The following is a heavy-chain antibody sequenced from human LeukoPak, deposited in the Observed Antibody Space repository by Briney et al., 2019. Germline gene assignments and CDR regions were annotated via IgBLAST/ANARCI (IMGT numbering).Heavy chain of an antibody. CDR3: ARAKPDWNPPDY. CDR2: IYDSGST. CDR1: GGSITTNF. V-gene: IGHV4-59*08. Sequence: SETLSLTCTVSGGSITTNFWSWVRQPPGKGLEGVGYIYDSGSTNYNPSFSGRVTISVDTSKNQFSLRLTSVTTADTAVYYCARAKPDWNPPDYWGQGTLGTVSS. D-gene: IGHD1-1*01. J-gene: IGHJ4*02.